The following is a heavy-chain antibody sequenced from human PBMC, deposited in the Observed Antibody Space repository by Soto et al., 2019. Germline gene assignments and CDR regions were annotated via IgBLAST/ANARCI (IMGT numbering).Heavy chain of an antibody. V-gene: IGHV4-31*03. CDR3: ARSLFYCSSTSCYPANWFDP. Sequence: QVQLQESGPGLVKPSQTLSLTCTVSGGSISSGGYYWSWIRQHPGKGLEWIGYIYYSGSTYYNPSLKSRVTISVDTSKNQFSLKRSSVTAADTAVYYCARSLFYCSSTSCYPANWFDPWGQGTLVTVSS. CDR2: IYYSGST. J-gene: IGHJ5*02. CDR1: GGSISSGGYY. D-gene: IGHD2-2*01.